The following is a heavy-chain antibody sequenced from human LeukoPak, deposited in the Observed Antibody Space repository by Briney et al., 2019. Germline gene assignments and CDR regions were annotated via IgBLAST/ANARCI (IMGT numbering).Heavy chain of an antibody. D-gene: IGHD6-13*01. Sequence: PGGSLRLSCAASGFTFSSYEMNWVRQAPGKGLEWVSYISSGGTTRYYADSVKGRFTISRDNAKNSLYLQMNSLRAEDTAVYYCARVSSSWPYWYLDLWGRGTLVTVSS. CDR3: ARVSSSWPYWYLDL. CDR2: ISSGGTTR. V-gene: IGHV3-48*03. CDR1: GFTFSSYE. J-gene: IGHJ2*01.